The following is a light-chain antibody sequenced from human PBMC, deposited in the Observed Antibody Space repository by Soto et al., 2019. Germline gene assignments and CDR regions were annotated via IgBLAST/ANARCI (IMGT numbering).Light chain of an antibody. V-gene: IGKV3-20*01. CDR1: ENIGSTF. CDR2: GAS. J-gene: IGKJ4*01. Sequence: EIVLTQSPVTLSLSPGERATLSFRASENIGSTFLAWFQQKPGQAPRLLIYGASSRNNDIPDRFSGSGSGTDFTLTISRLEPEDFAVYYCHHYGSSPPNTFGGGTKVDIK. CDR3: HHYGSSPPNT.